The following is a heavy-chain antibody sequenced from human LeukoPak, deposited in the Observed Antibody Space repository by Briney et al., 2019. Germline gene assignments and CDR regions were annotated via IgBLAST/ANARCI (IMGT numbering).Heavy chain of an antibody. J-gene: IGHJ4*02. CDR3: AREGINYYASGSYYYFDY. CDR1: GGSIRSGGYY. D-gene: IGHD3-10*01. Sequence: SQTLSLTCTVSGGSIRSGGYYWSRIRQPAGKGLEWIGRIYTSGSTNYSPSLKSRVSISIDTSKNQFSLKVRSVTAADTAVYYCAREGINYYASGSYYYFDYWGQETLVTVSS. V-gene: IGHV4-61*02. CDR2: IYTSGST.